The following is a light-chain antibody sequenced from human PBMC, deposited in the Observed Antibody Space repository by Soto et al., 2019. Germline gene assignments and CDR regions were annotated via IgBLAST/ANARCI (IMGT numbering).Light chain of an antibody. V-gene: IGLV7-43*01. Sequence: QAVVTQVPSLTVSPGGTVTLTCASSTGAVTSGYYPNWFQQKPGQAPRALISSTSNKHSWTPARFSGSLLGGKAALTLSGVQPEDEAEYYCLLYYGGAQGVVGGGTKLTVL. J-gene: IGLJ3*02. CDR1: TGAVTSGYY. CDR2: STS. CDR3: LLYYGGAQGV.